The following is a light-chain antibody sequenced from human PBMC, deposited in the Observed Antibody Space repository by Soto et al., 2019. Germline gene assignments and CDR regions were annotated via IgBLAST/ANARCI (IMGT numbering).Light chain of an antibody. CDR3: FSYTSSTAYV. V-gene: IGLV2-14*01. Sequence: QSALTQPASVSGSPGQSITISCTGTSSDVGGYKYVSWYQLHPGKAPKLMIYEVSNRPSGISNRFSASKSGNTASLTISGLQAEDGADYYCFSYTSSTAYVFGTGTKVTVL. CDR1: SSDVGGYKY. CDR2: EVS. J-gene: IGLJ1*01.